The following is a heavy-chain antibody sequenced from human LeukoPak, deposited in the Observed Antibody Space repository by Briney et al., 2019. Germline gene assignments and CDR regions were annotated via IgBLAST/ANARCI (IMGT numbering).Heavy chain of an antibody. CDR1: GYSISSGYY. Sequence: SETLSLTCSVSGYSISSGYYWGWIRQPPGKGLEWIGSIYHSGSTNYNPSLKSRVTMSVDTSKNQFSLKLSSVTAADTAVYYCARGPVGGTTYNDGDAFDIWGQGTMVTVSS. V-gene: IGHV4-38-2*02. CDR3: ARGPVGGTTYNDGDAFDI. D-gene: IGHD1-7*01. J-gene: IGHJ3*02. CDR2: IYHSGST.